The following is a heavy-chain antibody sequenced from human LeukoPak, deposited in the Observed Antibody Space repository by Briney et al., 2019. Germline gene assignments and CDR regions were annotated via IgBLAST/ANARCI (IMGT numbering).Heavy chain of an antibody. V-gene: IGHV3-48*02. J-gene: IGHJ4*02. CDR3: ASPQESGTTSFVGY. D-gene: IGHD2/OR15-2a*01. Sequence: PGGSLRLSCAASGFTFSTYGMHWVRQAPAKGLEWVSYISSSSSTIYYADSVKGRFTISRDNAKNSLYLQMNSLRDEDTAVYYCASPQESGTTSFVGYWGQGTLVTVSS. CDR2: ISSSSSTI. CDR1: GFTFSTYG.